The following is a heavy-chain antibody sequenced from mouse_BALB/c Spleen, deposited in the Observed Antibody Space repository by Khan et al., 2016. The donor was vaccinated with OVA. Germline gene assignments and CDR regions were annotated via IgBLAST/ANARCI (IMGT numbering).Heavy chain of an antibody. CDR2: INPSSNYS. V-gene: IGHV1-4*01. CDR1: GYTFTNYT. CDR3: VRRPVPPYYFDS. J-gene: IGHJ2*01. Sequence: VQLQQSGAELARPGASVKMSCKASGYTFTNYTIHWIKQRPGQGLEWIGYINPSSNYSNYNQKFKDKATLTADKSSNTAYMQLSSLTSDDSSVYYCVRRPVPPYYFDSWGQGTTLTVSS.